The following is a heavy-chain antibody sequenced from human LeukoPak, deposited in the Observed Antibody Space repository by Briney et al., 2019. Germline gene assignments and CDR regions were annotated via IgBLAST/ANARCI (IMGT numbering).Heavy chain of an antibody. Sequence: ASVKVSCKVSGYTLTELSMHRVRQAPGKGLEWMGGFDPEDGETIYAQKFQGRVTMTEDTSTDTAYMELSSLRSEDTAVYYCASFSSGSNMVVDYWGQGTLVTVSS. J-gene: IGHJ4*02. CDR1: GYTLTELS. CDR3: ASFSSGSNMVVDY. V-gene: IGHV1-24*01. CDR2: FDPEDGET. D-gene: IGHD1-26*01.